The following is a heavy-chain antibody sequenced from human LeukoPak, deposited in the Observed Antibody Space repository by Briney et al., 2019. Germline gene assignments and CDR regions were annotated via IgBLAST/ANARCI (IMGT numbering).Heavy chain of an antibody. J-gene: IGHJ4*02. CDR1: GFTFSSDA. D-gene: IGHD3-22*01. CDR3: AKDPRSNYYDSSGYYLGYFDY. Sequence: PGGSLRLSCAASGFTFSSDAMSWVRQAPGKGLEWVAVISYDGSNKYYADSVKGRFTISRDNSKNTLYLQMNSLRAEDTAVYYCAKDPRSNYYDSSGYYLGYFDYWGQGTLVTVSS. CDR2: ISYDGSNK. V-gene: IGHV3-30*18.